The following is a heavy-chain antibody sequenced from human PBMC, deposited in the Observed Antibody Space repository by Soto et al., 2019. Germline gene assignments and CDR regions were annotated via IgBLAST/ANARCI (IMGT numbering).Heavy chain of an antibody. D-gene: IGHD3-9*01. CDR2: INHSGST. CDR1: GGSFSGYY. CDR3: ARGVYFPYYDILTGYLRVSYFDY. V-gene: IGHV4-34*01. Sequence: PSETLSLTCGVYGGSFSGYYWSWIRQPPGKGLEWIGEINHSGSTNYNPSLKRRVTISVDTSKNQFSLKLSSVTAADTAVYYCARGVYFPYYDILTGYLRVSYFDYWGQGTLVTVSS. J-gene: IGHJ4*02.